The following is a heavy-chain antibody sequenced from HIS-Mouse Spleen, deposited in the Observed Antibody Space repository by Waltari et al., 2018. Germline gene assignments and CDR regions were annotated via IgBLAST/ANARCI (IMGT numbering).Heavy chain of an antibody. V-gene: IGHV4-39*07. CDR1: GGSINSSSHY. J-gene: IGHJ2*01. CDR2: IYYSGST. D-gene: IGHD6-13*01. CDR3: AREIPYSSSWYDWYFDL. Sequence: QLQLQESGPGLVKPSETLSLTCTVSGGSINSSSHYWVWIGQRPGKGLDWCGSIYYSGSTCDTPSHQTRLTISLDTSKNQLTLQLSSVTAADTAVYYCAREIPYSSSWYDWYFDLWGRGTLVTVAS.